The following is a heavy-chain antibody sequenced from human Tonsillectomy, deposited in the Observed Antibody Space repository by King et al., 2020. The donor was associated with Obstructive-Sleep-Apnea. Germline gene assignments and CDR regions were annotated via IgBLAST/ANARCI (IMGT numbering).Heavy chain of an antibody. Sequence: VQLVESGGGVVQPGRSLRLSCAASGFIFSSYGMHWVRRAPGKGLEWVAVISYDGSKKYYADSVKGRFTISRDNSKNTLYLQMHSLRAEDTAVYYCAKDRSSSSWSPADSDYWSQGTLVTVSS. CDR2: ISYDGSKK. CDR3: AKDRSSSSWSPADSDY. V-gene: IGHV3-30*18. J-gene: IGHJ4*02. D-gene: IGHD6-13*01. CDR1: GFIFSSYG.